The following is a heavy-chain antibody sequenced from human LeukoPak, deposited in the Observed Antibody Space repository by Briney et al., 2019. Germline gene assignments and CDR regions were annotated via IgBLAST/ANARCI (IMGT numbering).Heavy chain of an antibody. J-gene: IGHJ4*02. CDR2: ISTSGNSI. CDR1: GFTFRDYR. D-gene: IGHD2-15*01. Sequence: GGSLRLSCAASGFTFRDYRMNWVRQAPGKGLEWASYISTSGNSIYYADSVKGRFTISRANAKNSLYLQMHSLRAEDTALYYRARRVYTSGGTDEDWGQGTLVTVSS. V-gene: IGHV3-21*01. CDR3: ARRVYTSGGTDED.